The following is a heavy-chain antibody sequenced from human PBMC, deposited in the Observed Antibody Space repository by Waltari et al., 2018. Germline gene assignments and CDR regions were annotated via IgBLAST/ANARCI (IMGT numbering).Heavy chain of an antibody. Sequence: VQLVESGGGLVQPGGSLRLSCAASGFTFSDYWMTWVRQAPGKGLEWVANIKEDGSEIYYADGVKGRFTMSRDNAKNSLYLQMNSLRDEDMAIYYCARDGSRGGDFDYWGQGTLVTVSS. CDR2: IKEDGSEI. J-gene: IGHJ4*02. CDR3: ARDGSRGGDFDY. D-gene: IGHD1-26*01. CDR1: GFTFSDYW. V-gene: IGHV3-7*03.